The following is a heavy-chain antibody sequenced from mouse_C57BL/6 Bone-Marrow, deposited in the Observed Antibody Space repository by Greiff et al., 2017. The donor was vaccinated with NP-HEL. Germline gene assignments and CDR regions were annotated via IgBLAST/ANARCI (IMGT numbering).Heavy chain of an antibody. J-gene: IGHJ2*01. V-gene: IGHV1-74*01. Sequence: QVHVKQPGAELVKPGASVKVSCKASGYTFTSYWMHWVKQRPGQGLEWIGRIHPSDSDTNYNQKFKGKATLTVDKSSSTAYMQLSSLTSEDSAVYYCAIGRLTVGGYFDYWGQGTTLTVSS. D-gene: IGHD1-1*01. CDR3: AIGRLTVGGYFDY. CDR2: IHPSDSDT. CDR1: GYTFTSYW.